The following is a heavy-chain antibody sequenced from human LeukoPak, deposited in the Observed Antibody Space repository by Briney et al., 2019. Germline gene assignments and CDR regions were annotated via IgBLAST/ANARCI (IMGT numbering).Heavy chain of an antibody. CDR1: GVSISGYY. D-gene: IGHD3-10*01. V-gene: IGHV4-59*01. CDR2: MYYSGGT. J-gene: IGHJ6*02. Sequence: SETLSLTCTVSGVSISGYYWSWIRQPPGKGPEWIGYMYYSGGTNYNPSLKSRVTIPVDTSKNQFSLKLTSVTAADTAVYYCARGGSYYGSGSLSYGLDVWGQGTTVTVSS. CDR3: ARGGSYYGSGSLSYGLDV.